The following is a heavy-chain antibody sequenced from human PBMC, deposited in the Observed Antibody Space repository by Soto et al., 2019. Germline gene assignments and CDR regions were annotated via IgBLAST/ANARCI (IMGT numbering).Heavy chain of an antibody. Sequence: EVPLLESGGGLVQPGGSLRLSCAASGFTFSSYAMSWVRQAPGKGLEWVSAISGSGGSTYYADSVKGRFTISRDNSKNALYLQMSSLRAEYTAVYYCAKNSGVDAFDIWGQGTMVTVSS. CDR1: GFTFSSYA. J-gene: IGHJ3*02. CDR2: ISGSGGST. V-gene: IGHV3-23*01. CDR3: AKNSGVDAFDI.